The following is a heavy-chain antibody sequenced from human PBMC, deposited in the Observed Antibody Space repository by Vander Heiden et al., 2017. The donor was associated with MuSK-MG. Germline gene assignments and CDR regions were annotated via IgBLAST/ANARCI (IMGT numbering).Heavy chain of an antibody. J-gene: IGHJ4*02. Sequence: QVQLVESGGGVVQPGRSLRLSCAASGFTFSGYGMHWVSQAPGKGLEWVAVIWYDGSNKYYADSVKGRFTISRDNSKNTLYLQMNSLRAEDTAVYYCAREFAAAGTKGGFDYWGQGTLVTVSS. CDR2: IWYDGSNK. D-gene: IGHD6-13*01. CDR3: AREFAAAGTKGGFDY. V-gene: IGHV3-33*01. CDR1: GFTFSGYG.